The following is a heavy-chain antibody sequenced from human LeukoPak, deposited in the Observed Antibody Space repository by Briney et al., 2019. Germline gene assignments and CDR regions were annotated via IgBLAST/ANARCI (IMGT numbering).Heavy chain of an antibody. CDR3: ARGADVPYGDYVPNWFDP. V-gene: IGHV4-61*01. D-gene: IGHD4-17*01. CDR2: IYYSGST. CDR1: GGSVSSGSYY. Sequence: SETLSLTCTVSGGSVSSGSYYWSWIRQPPGKGLEWIGYIYYSGSTNYNPSFKGRVTISVDTSKNQFSLKLSSVTAADTAVYYCARGADVPYGDYVPNWFDPWGQGTLVTVSS. J-gene: IGHJ5*02.